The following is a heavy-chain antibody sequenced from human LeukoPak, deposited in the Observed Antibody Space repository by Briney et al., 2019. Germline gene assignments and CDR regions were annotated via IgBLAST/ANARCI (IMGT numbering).Heavy chain of an antibody. J-gene: IGHJ4*02. CDR1: GFIFSSYV. D-gene: IGHD3-10*01. V-gene: IGHV3-30*18. CDR3: AKGVRGVIAYYFDF. Sequence: GGSLRLSCAASGFIFSSYVMPWVRQAPGKGLEWVAVISSDGSDKYYADSGKGRFTISRDNSKNRLYLQINSLRTEDTAVYYCAKGVRGVIAYYFDFWGQGTLVTVSS. CDR2: ISSDGSDK.